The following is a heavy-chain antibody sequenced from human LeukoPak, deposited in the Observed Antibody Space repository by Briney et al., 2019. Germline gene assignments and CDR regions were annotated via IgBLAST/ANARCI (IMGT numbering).Heavy chain of an antibody. CDR1: GFTFSSYA. D-gene: IGHD2-15*01. V-gene: IGHV3-23*01. CDR3: AKVDCSGGSCHFDY. CDR2: ISGSGGST. J-gene: IGHJ4*02. Sequence: GGSLRLSCAASGFTFSSYAMSWVRQAPGKGLEWVSAISGSGGSTYYADSVKGRFTNSRDNSKNTLYLQMNSLRAEDTAVYYCAKVDCSGGSCHFDYWGQGTLVTVSS.